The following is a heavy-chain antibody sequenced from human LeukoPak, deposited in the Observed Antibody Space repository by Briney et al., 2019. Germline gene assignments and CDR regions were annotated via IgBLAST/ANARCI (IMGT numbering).Heavy chain of an antibody. Sequence: GGSLRLSCAASGLNFRNYWMSWVRQAPGKGLERVANIHPDGGTKNYVGSVKGRFTISRDNAANSLDLQMNSLRVEDTAVYYCASTFPYCSGDSCALGAQGTLVTVSS. D-gene: IGHD2-15*01. CDR1: GLNFRNYW. CDR3: ASTFPYCSGDSCAL. V-gene: IGHV3-7*01. J-gene: IGHJ4*02. CDR2: IHPDGGTK.